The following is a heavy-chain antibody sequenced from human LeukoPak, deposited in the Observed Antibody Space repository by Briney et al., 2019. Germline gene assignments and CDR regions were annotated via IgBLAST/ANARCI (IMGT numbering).Heavy chain of an antibody. CDR3: VRGIGLERRYFQFDY. CDR2: IDFGGRII. Sequence: GGSLRLSCVASGVTFRSYEMNWVRQVPGKALEWVSYIDFGGRIINYADHVKGRFTISRDNAKNSVYLQMNSLRAEDTAVYYFVRGIGLERRYFQFDYWGQGILVTVSS. CDR1: GVTFRSYE. V-gene: IGHV3-48*03. D-gene: IGHD1-1*01. J-gene: IGHJ4*02.